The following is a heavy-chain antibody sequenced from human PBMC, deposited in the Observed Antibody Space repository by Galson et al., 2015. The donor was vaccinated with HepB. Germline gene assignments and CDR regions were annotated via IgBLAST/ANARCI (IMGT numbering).Heavy chain of an antibody. CDR2: IYYSGST. J-gene: IGHJ4*02. Sequence: SETLSLTCTVSGGSVSSGSYYWSWIRQPPGKGLEWIGYIYYSGSTNYNPSLKSRVTISVDASKNQFSLKLSSVTAADTAVYYCARDPPSRGSSWYEPGYWGQGTLVTVSS. D-gene: IGHD6-13*01. CDR1: GGSVSSGSYY. V-gene: IGHV4-61*01. CDR3: ARDPPSRGSSWYEPGY.